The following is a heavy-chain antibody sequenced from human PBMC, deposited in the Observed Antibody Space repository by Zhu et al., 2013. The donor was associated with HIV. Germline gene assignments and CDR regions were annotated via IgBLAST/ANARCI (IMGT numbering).Heavy chain of an antibody. CDR2: MNPNSGNT. Sequence: QVQLVQSGAEVKKPGASVKVSCKASGYTFTSYDINWVRQATGQGLEWMGWMNPNSGNTGYAQKFQGRVTITRNTSISTAYMELSSLRPEDTAVYYCARGPSGYYHDAFDIWGQGTMVTVSS. D-gene: IGHD3-22*01. CDR1: GYTFTSYD. V-gene: IGHV1-8*03. J-gene: IGHJ3*02. CDR3: ARGPSGYYHDAFDI.